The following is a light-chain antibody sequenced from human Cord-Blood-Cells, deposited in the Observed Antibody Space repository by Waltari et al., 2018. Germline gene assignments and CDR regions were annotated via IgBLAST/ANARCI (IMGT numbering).Light chain of an antibody. CDR1: LSVSTN. V-gene: IGKV3-15*01. CDR3: QQYNNLPRT. J-gene: IGKJ1*01. CDR2: GAS. Sequence: EIVITQSPATLSVSPGERATLSCRASLSVSTNLAWYQQQPGQAPRLLIYGASTRATGIPARFSGSGSGTEFTLTISSLQSEDFAVYYCQQYNNLPRTFGQGTKVEIK.